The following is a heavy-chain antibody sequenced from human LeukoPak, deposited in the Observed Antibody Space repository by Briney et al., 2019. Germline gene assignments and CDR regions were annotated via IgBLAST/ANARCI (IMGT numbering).Heavy chain of an antibody. CDR1: GFTFSDFY. CDR3: TRHPAEGDY. CDR2: ISGSSSNT. V-gene: IGHV3-11*03. Sequence: GGSLRLSCAASGFTFSDFYMSWIRQAPGKGLESISYISGSSSNTNHADSVKGRFTISRDNAKNSLYLQMNSLRAEDTAVYYCTRHPAEGDYWGQGTLVTVSS. D-gene: IGHD2-15*01. J-gene: IGHJ4*02.